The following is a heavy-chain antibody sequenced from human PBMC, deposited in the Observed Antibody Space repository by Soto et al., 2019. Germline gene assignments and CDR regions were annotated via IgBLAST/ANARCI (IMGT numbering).Heavy chain of an antibody. J-gene: IGHJ6*02. D-gene: IGHD4-17*01. V-gene: IGHV1-69*12. Sequence: QVQLVQSGAEVKKPGSSVKVSCKASGGTFSSYAISWVRQAPGQGLEWMGGIIPIFGTANYAQKFQGRVTSTADESTSTAYMELSSLRSEDTAVYYCARGTTVTTFDYYYYGMDVWGQGTTVTVSS. CDR1: GGTFSSYA. CDR2: IIPIFGTA. CDR3: ARGTTVTTFDYYYYGMDV.